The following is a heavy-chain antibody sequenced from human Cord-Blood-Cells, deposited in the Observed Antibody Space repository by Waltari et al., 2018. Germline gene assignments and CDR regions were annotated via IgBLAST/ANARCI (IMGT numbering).Heavy chain of an antibody. V-gene: IGHV3-7*01. CDR1: GFTFSSYW. J-gene: IGHJ4*02. Sequence: EVQLVESGGGLVQPGGSLRLSCAASGFTFSSYWRSWVRQAPGKGLEWVANIKQDGSEKYYVDSVKGRFTISRDNAKNSLYLQMNSLRAEDTAVYYCARDYSGSYWGQGTLVTVSS. CDR3: ARDYSGSY. CDR2: IKQDGSEK. D-gene: IGHD1-26*01.